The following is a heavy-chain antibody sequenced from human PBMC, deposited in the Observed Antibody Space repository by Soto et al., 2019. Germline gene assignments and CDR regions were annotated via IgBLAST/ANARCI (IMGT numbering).Heavy chain of an antibody. Sequence: QVQLVQSGAEVKKPGASVKVSCKASGYTFTSYGISWVRQAPGQGLEWMGWISAYNGNTNYAQKLQGRVTMTTDTSTSTAYMELRSLRSDDTAVYYCARDLPTHYDFWSGYYGYYGMDVWGQGTTVTVSS. D-gene: IGHD3-3*01. J-gene: IGHJ6*02. CDR3: ARDLPTHYDFWSGYYGYYGMDV. CDR1: GYTFTSYG. V-gene: IGHV1-18*04. CDR2: ISAYNGNT.